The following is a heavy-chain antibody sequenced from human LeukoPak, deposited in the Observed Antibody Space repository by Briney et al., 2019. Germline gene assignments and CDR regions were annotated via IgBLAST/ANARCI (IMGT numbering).Heavy chain of an antibody. CDR2: NGSNK. V-gene: IGHV3-30*18. CDR3: AKVRKAAIAAAGTAYYYYGMDV. J-gene: IGHJ6*02. Sequence: GGSLRLSCAASGFTFSSYGMHWVRQAPGKGLEWVAVNGSNKYYADSVKGRFTISRDNSKNTLYLQMNSLRAEDAAVYYCAKVRKAAIAAAGTAYYYYGMDVWGQGTTVTVSS. D-gene: IGHD6-13*01. CDR1: GFTFSSYG.